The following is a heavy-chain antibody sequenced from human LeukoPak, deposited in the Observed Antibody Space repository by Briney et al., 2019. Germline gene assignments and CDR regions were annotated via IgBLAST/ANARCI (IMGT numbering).Heavy chain of an antibody. V-gene: IGHV3-7*01. CDR2: INQDGTEK. Sequence: GGSLRLSCAASGFTFSSYWMNWVRQAPGKGLEWVANINQDGTEKYYVDSVKGRFTISRDNAKNSLYLQMNSLRAEDTAIFYCARGIDIWGQGTMVTVSS. CDR3: ARGIDI. J-gene: IGHJ3*02. CDR1: GFTFSSYW.